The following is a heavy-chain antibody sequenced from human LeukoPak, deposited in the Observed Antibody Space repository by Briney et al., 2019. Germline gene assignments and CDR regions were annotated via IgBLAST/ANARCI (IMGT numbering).Heavy chain of an antibody. CDR3: ARVRSPNYDILTGYPYDAFDI. D-gene: IGHD3-9*01. CDR1: GGTFSSYA. J-gene: IGHJ3*02. Sequence: SVKVSCKASGGTFSSYAISWVRQAPGQGLEWMGGIIPIFGTTNYAQKFQGRVTITADESTSTAYMELSSLRSEDTAVYYCARVRSPNYDILTGYPYDAFDIWGQGTMVTVSS. V-gene: IGHV1-69*13. CDR2: IIPIFGTT.